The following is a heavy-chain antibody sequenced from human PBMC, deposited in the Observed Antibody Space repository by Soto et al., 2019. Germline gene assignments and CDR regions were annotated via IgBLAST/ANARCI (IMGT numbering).Heavy chain of an antibody. CDR3: ARDLKEYCSDGKCNWFDP. CDR2: IYYSGST. J-gene: IGHJ5*02. V-gene: IGHV4-59*01. CDR1: GGSISSYY. D-gene: IGHD2-15*01. Sequence: SETLSLTCTVSGGSISSYYWSWIRQPPGKGLEWIGYIYYSGSTNYNPSLKSRVTISFDASKNEISLQVRSATAADAAVYYCARDLKEYCSDGKCNWFDPWGQGTLVTVSS.